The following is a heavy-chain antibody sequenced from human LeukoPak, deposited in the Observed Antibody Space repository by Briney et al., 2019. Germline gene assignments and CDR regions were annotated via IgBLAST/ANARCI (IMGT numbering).Heavy chain of an antibody. D-gene: IGHD3-9*01. CDR3: ARGYCDTNDCPPGAY. CDR1: GYTFTAFY. J-gene: IGHJ4*02. V-gene: IGHV1-2*02. Sequence: AASVKASFKASGYTFTAFYIHWVRQAPGQGLEWMGWINPNSGGTNYAQKFQGRVTLTRDTSIRTVYMELTGLTSDDTAVYYCARGYCDTNDCPPGAYWGQGALVTVSS. CDR2: INPNSGGT.